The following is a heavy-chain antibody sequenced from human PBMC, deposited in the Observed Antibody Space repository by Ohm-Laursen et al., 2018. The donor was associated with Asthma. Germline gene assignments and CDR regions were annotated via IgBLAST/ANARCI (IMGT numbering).Heavy chain of an antibody. CDR1: GFAFDDYA. J-gene: IGHJ6*02. CDR2: INWNGNVI. CDR3: AKEVVPAAFFFYGMDV. D-gene: IGHD2-2*01. Sequence: RSLRLSCTASGFAFDDYAMHWVRQVPGKGLEWVSGINWNGNVIGYADSVKGRFTTSRDNANNSLFLDMNSLRVEDTALYYCAKEVVPAAFFFYGMDVWGQGTTVTVSS. V-gene: IGHV3-9*01.